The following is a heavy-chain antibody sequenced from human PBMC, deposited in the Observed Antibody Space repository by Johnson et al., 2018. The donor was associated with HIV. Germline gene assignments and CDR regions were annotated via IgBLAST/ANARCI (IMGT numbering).Heavy chain of an antibody. CDR2: IRHDGTSE. Sequence: QVQLMESGGRVVQRGGSLRLSCEASGFTFKTFGIHWVRQAPGKGLEWVSFIRHDGTSEYYADAVKCRFTVSRDNSQNILYLHMNSLRTDDTAMYYCAKESDHFDAVASDIWGQGTMVTVSS. J-gene: IGHJ3*02. V-gene: IGHV3-30*02. CDR3: AKESDHFDAVASDI. D-gene: IGHD1-14*01. CDR1: GFTFKTFG.